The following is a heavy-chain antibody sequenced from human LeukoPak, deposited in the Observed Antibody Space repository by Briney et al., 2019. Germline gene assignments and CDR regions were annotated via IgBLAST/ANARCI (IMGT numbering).Heavy chain of an antibody. V-gene: IGHV3-64D*06. Sequence: GRSLRLSCAASGFTFSAFAMHWARQAPGKGLEYFSAISRNGDTTYYADSVKGRFTISRDNSKNTLYLQMSSLRPEDTAVYYCVKALTDDAFDIWGQGTMVTVSS. CDR2: ISRNGDTT. CDR1: GFTFSAFA. CDR3: VKALTDDAFDI. J-gene: IGHJ3*02.